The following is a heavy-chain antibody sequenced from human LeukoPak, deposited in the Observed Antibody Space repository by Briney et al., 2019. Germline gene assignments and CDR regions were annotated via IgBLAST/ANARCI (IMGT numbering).Heavy chain of an antibody. J-gene: IGHJ4*02. CDR2: IYYSGST. V-gene: IGHV4-30-4*01. Sequence: TLSLTCTVSGGSISSGDYYWSWIRQPPGKGLEWIGYIYYSGSTYYNPSLKSRVTISVDTSKNQFSLKLSSVTAADTAVYYCARESPYSSGYYSDAYWGQGTLVTVSS. CDR3: ARESPYSSGYYSDAY. CDR1: GGSISSGDYY. D-gene: IGHD3-22*01.